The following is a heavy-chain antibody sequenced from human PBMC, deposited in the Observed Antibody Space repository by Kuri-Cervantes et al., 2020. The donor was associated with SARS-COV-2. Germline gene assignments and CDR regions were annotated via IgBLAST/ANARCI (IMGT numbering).Heavy chain of an antibody. D-gene: IGHD2-2*01. J-gene: IGHJ5*02. CDR2: IHYSGST. CDR3: ARSGRVVPAASFDP. CDR1: GGSISSHY. Sequence: GSLRLSCSVAGGSISSHYWTWIRQPPGKGLEWIGYIHYSGSTDYNPSLKSRASVSLDTSKNQFSLKLSSVTAADTAVYYCARSGRVVPAASFDPWGQGTLVTVSS. V-gene: IGHV4-59*11.